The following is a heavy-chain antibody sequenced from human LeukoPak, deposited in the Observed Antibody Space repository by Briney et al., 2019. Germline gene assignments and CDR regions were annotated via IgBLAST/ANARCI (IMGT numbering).Heavy chain of an antibody. D-gene: IGHD2-15*01. CDR1: GFTFSSYA. Sequence: PGGSLRLSCAASGFTFSSYAMSWVRQAPGKGLEWVSAISGSGGSTYYADSVKGRFTISRDNSKNTLYLQMNSLRAEDTAVYYCAKVGYCSGGSCYWYYGMDVWGQGTTVTVSS. CDR2: ISGSGGST. J-gene: IGHJ6*02. V-gene: IGHV3-23*01. CDR3: AKVGYCSGGSCYWYYGMDV.